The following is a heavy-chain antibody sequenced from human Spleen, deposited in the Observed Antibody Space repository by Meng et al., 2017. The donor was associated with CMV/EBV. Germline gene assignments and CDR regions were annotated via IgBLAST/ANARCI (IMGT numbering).Heavy chain of an antibody. CDR2: IKRKTDGGTT. D-gene: IGHD4-23*01. Sequence: CAASGFTFSNAWMSWVRQAPGKGLEWVGRIKRKTDGGTTDYAAPVKGRFTISRDDSKNTLYLQMNSLKTEDTAVYYCTTEEGNSPLNWGQGTLVTVSS. V-gene: IGHV3-15*01. CDR1: GFTFSNAW. CDR3: TTEEGNSPLN. J-gene: IGHJ4*02.